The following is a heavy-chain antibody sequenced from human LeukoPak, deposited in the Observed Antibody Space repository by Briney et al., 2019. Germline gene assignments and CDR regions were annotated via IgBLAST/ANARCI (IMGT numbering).Heavy chain of an antibody. CDR2: FDPEDGET. CDR1: GYTLTELS. D-gene: IGHD3-10*01. J-gene: IGHJ3*02. V-gene: IGHV1-24*01. CDR3: ATSYYYGSGSHDAFDI. Sequence: ASVKVSCKVSGYTLTELSMHWVRQAPGKGLEWMGGFDPEDGETIYAQKFQGRVTMTEDTSTDRAYMELSSLRSEDTAVYYCATSYYYGSGSHDAFDIWGQGTMVTVSS.